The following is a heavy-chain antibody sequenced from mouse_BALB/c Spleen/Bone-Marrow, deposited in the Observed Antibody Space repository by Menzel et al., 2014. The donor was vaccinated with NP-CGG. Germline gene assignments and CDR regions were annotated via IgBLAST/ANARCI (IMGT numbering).Heavy chain of an antibody. CDR3: AGEGMYYFDY. D-gene: IGHD2-10*02. Sequence: EVQLVESGGGLVQPGGSLKLSCAASGFEFSRYWMSWVRQAPGKGLEWIGEINPDSSTINYTPPIKNKFIISRDNTNKTMYLKMRTVGSAGSSLYYCAGEGMYYFDYWGQGTTLTVSS. J-gene: IGHJ2*01. V-gene: IGHV4-1*02. CDR2: INPDSSTI. CDR1: GFEFSRYW.